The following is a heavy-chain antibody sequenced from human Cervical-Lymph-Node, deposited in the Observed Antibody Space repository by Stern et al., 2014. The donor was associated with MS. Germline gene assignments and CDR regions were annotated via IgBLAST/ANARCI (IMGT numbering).Heavy chain of an antibody. V-gene: IGHV3-33*03. J-gene: IGHJ4*02. CDR2: IWSNGSNP. CDR1: GFTFRSYG. Sequence: QVQLVESGGGVVQPGKSLRLSCAASGFTFRSYGMHWVRQAPGKGLEWVASIWSNGSNPYYADSVRGRFTISRDNSRNTLSLQMNSLRAEDTAVYYCAGGFGYCATTTCYAPLHYWGQGTPVTVSS. CDR3: AGGFGYCATTTCYAPLHY. D-gene: IGHD2-2*03.